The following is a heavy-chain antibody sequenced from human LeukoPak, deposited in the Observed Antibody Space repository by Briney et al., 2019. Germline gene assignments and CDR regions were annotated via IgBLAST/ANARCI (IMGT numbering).Heavy chain of an antibody. Sequence: PSETLSLTCTVSGGSISSSSYYWGWIRQPPGKGLEWIGSSYYSGSTYYNPSLKSRVTISVDTSKNQFSLKLSSVTAADTAVYYCARRGWYEGIYYFDYWGQGTLVTVSP. V-gene: IGHV4-39*01. CDR3: ARRGWYEGIYYFDY. CDR1: GGSISSSSYY. D-gene: IGHD6-19*01. CDR2: SYYSGST. J-gene: IGHJ4*02.